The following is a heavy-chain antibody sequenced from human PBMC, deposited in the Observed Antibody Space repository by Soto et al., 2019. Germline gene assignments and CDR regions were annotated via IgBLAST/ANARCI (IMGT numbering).Heavy chain of an antibody. D-gene: IGHD5-18*01. CDR1: GYTFTSYA. Sequence: ASVKVSCKASGYTFTSYAMHWVRQAPGQRLEWMGWINAGNGNTKYSQKFQGRVTITRDMSTSTAYMELSSLRSEDTAVYYCAARRGGYSYGDFDYWGQGTLVTVSS. CDR3: AARRGGYSYGDFDY. J-gene: IGHJ4*02. CDR2: INAGNGNT. V-gene: IGHV1-3*01.